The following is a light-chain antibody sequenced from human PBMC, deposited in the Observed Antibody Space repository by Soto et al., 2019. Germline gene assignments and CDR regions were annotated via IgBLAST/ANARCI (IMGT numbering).Light chain of an antibody. CDR2: GAS. CDR3: QQTYSPPLT. CDR1: QSISGN. V-gene: IGKV3-15*01. Sequence: EIVMTQSPATLSVSPGERATLSCRASQSISGNLAWYQQKPGQAPRLLITGASTRATGIPARFSGSGSGTEFTLTISSLQSEDFATYYCQQTYSPPLTFGPGTKVDIK. J-gene: IGKJ3*01.